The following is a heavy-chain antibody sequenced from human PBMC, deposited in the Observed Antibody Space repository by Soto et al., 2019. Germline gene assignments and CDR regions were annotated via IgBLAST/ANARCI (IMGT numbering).Heavy chain of an antibody. CDR3: ATGYCSSTSCST. CDR1: GYTLTELS. V-gene: IGHV1-24*01. Sequence: ASVKVSCKVSGYTLTELSMHWVRQAPGKGLEWMGGFDPEDGETIYAQKFQGRVTMTEDTSTDTAYMELSSLRSEDTAVYYCATGYCSSTSCSTWGQGTLVTVSS. J-gene: IGHJ5*02. CDR2: FDPEDGET. D-gene: IGHD2-2*01.